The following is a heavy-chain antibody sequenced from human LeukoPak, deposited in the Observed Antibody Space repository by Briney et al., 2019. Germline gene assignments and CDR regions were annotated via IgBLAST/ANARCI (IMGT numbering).Heavy chain of an antibody. CDR2: ISGKNGYI. V-gene: IGHV3-21*04. Sequence: PGGSLRLSCAASGFTFSTYIINWVRLAPGKGLEWVSSISGKNGYIYYADSVKGRFTISRDNSKNTLYLQMNSLRAEDTAVYYCAKDLDGGSLYYFDYWGQGTLVTVSS. J-gene: IGHJ4*02. D-gene: IGHD1-26*01. CDR1: GFTFSTYI. CDR3: AKDLDGGSLYYFDY.